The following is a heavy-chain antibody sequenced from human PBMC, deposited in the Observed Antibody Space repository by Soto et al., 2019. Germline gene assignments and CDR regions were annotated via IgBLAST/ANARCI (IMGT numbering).Heavy chain of an antibody. CDR3: ASWLKGPDIGNYYYGMDV. J-gene: IGHJ6*02. CDR1: GGAFSDYG. V-gene: IGHV1-69*12. Sequence: QVQLVQSGAEVKKPGSSVKVSCKASGGAFSDYGFSWVRQAPGQGLEWLGGIMPIFRAPDYAQKFQGRVTITADEFTRTAYMEMNSLRSEDTAVYYCASWLKGPDIGNYYYGMDVWGQGTTVTVS. D-gene: IGHD2-15*01. CDR2: IMPIFRAP.